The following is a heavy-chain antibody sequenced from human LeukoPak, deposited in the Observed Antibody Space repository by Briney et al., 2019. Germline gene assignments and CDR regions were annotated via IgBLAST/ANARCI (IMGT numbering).Heavy chain of an antibody. CDR1: GFTVSSNY. CDR3: ARVGEMATIVDY. CDR2: IYGDVNT. Sequence: SGGSLRLSCAASGFTVSSNYMGWVRQAPVKGLEWVSVIYGDVNTYYADSVKGRFTISRDNSKNTLYLQMNSLRAEDTAVYYCARVGEMATIVDYWGQGTLVTVSS. J-gene: IGHJ4*02. V-gene: IGHV3-66*01. D-gene: IGHD5-24*01.